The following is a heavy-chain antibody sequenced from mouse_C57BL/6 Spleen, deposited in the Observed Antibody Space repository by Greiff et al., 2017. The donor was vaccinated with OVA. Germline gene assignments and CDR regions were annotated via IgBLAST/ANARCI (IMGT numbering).Heavy chain of an antibody. J-gene: IGHJ2*01. D-gene: IGHD3-3*01. CDR2: ISDGGSYT. CDR3: AREAGGTKYFDY. CDR1: GFTFSSYA. Sequence: EVKLVESGGGLVKPGGSLKLSCAASGFTFSSYAMSWVRQTPEKRLEWVATISDGGSYTYYPDNVKGRFTISRDNAKNNLYLQMSHLKSEDTAMYYCAREAGGTKYFDYWGQGTTLTVSS. V-gene: IGHV5-4*01.